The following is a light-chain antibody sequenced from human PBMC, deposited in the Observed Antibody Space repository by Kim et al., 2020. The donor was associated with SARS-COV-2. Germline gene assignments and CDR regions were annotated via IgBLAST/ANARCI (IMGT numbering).Light chain of an antibody. J-gene: IGLJ3*02. Sequence: SSELTQDPAVSVALGQTVRITCQGDSLRSYYASWYQQKPGQAPVLVIYGKNNQPSGIPDRFSGSSSGNTASLTITGARAEDEADYYCNSRDSSGNHLRVF. CDR3: NSRDSSGNHLRV. CDR2: GKN. V-gene: IGLV3-19*01. CDR1: SLRSYY.